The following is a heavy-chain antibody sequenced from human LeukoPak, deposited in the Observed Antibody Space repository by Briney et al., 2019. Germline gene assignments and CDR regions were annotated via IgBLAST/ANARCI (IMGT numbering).Heavy chain of an antibody. J-gene: IGHJ6*03. CDR1: GGSFSGYY. D-gene: IGHD2-21*02. V-gene: IGHV4-34*01. CDR3: ARLTEDNYFMDV. Sequence: SETLSLTCAVYGGSFSGYYWSWIRQPPGKGLEWIGEINHSGSTNYNPSLKSRVTISVDTSKNQFSLKLSSVTAADTAVYYCARLTEDNYFMDVWGKGTTVTVSS. CDR2: INHSGST.